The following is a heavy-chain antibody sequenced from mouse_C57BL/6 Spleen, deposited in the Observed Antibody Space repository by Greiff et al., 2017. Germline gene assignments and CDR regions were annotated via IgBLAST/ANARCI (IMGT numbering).Heavy chain of an antibody. D-gene: IGHD2-3*01. CDR3: ACYDGYYGGFAY. Sequence: QVQLQQPGAELVRPGSSVKLSCKASGYTFTSYWMDWVKQRPGQGLEWIGNIYPSDSETHYNQKFKDKATLTVDKSSSTAYMQLSSLTSEDSAVYYCACYDGYYGGFAYWGQGTLGTVSA. V-gene: IGHV1-61*01. CDR1: GYTFTSYW. J-gene: IGHJ3*01. CDR2: IYPSDSET.